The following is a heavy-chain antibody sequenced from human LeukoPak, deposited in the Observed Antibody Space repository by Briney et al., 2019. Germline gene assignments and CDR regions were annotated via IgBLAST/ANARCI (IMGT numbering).Heavy chain of an antibody. CDR3: ARGYYDFWSGYYTGRFRVDY. CDR1: GGSISSYY. J-gene: IGHJ4*02. V-gene: IGHV4-59*01. D-gene: IGHD3-3*01. Sequence: SETLSLTCTVSGGSISSYYWSWIRQPPGKGLEWIGYIYYSGSTNYNPSLKSRVAMSVDTSKNQFSLKLTSVTAADTAVYYCARGYYDFWSGYYTGRFRVDYWGQGTLVTVSS. CDR2: IYYSGST.